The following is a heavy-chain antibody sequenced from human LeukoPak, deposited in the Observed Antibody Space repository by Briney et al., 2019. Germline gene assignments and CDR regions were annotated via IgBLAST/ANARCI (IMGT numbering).Heavy chain of an antibody. D-gene: IGHD2-21*01. J-gene: IGHJ3*02. CDR3: ARWAIGPQGFDI. CDR2: IYYTGST. Sequence: PSETLSLTCTVSGGSISSYYWSWIRQPPGKGLEWIGYIYYTGSTNYNSSLKSRVTITVDTSNNQFSLKLYSVTAADTAIYFCARWAIGPQGFDIWGQGTMVTVSS. CDR1: GGSISSYY. V-gene: IGHV4-59*01.